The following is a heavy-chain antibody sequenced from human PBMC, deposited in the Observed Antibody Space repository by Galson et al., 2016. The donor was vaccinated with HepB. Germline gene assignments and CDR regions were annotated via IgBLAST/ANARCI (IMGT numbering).Heavy chain of an antibody. J-gene: IGHJ3*02. D-gene: IGHD3-9*01. CDR3: AKGQGVLRHFDWLTYDAFDM. V-gene: IGHV3-30*18. CDR2: ISTDGINE. CDR1: GFTFSRYA. Sequence: SLRLSCAGSGFTFSRYAIHWVRQAPGKGLEWVAVISTDGINEKYEDSVKGRFTVSRENSKNTVDLQMNSLRPEDTAVYYCAKGQGVLRHFDWLTYDAFDMWGQGTMVTVSS.